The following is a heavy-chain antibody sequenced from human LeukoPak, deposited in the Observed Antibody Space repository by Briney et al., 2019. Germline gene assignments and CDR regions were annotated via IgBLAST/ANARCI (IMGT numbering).Heavy chain of an antibody. CDR2: ISGSGSTI. J-gene: IGHJ3*02. CDR1: RFTFSDYY. V-gene: IGHV3-11*04. D-gene: IGHD4-17*01. Sequence: GGSLRLSCAASRFTFSDYYMSWIRQAPGKGLEWVSYISGSGSTIYYADSVKGRFTISRDNAKNSLYLQMNSLRAEDTAVYYCARDRDYGDYSGAFDIWGQGTMVTVSS. CDR3: ARDRDYGDYSGAFDI.